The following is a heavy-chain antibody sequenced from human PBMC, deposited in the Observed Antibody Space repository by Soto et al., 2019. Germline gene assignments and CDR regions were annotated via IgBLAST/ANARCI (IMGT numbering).Heavy chain of an antibody. Sequence: GGSLRLSCAASGFSFSGYAMSWVRQAPGKGLEWVSSITASGDSTYYADSVKGRFTISRDNAKNSLYLQMNSLRDEDTAVYYCARGGVSGSYQYYYYYGMDVWGQGTTVTVSS. V-gene: IGHV3-23*01. CDR3: ARGGVSGSYQYYYYYGMDV. J-gene: IGHJ6*02. D-gene: IGHD1-26*01. CDR1: GFSFSGYA. CDR2: ITASGDST.